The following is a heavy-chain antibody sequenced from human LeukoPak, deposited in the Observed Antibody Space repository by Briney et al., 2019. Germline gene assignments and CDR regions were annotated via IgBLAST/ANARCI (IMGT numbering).Heavy chain of an antibody. V-gene: IGHV3-23*01. D-gene: IGHD3-22*01. CDR2: ISSSGDRT. Sequence: PGGSLRLSCAASGFTFSTYAMSWVRQAPGKGLEWVSSISSSGDRTFYADSVKDRFTISRDNSENALYLQMSRPRAEDTAVYYCAKDRPNYHESNGHYYRPNGDYWGQGTLVTVSS. J-gene: IGHJ4*02. CDR3: AKDRPNYHESNGHYYRPNGDY. CDR1: GFTFSTYA.